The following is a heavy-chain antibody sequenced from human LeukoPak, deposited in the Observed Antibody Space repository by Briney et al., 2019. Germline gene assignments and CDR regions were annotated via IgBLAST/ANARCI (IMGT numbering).Heavy chain of an antibody. J-gene: IGHJ5*02. Sequence: PSETLSLTCTAPGGSISSYYWSWIRQPPGKGLEWIGYIYYSGGTNYNPSLKSRVTTSVDTSKNQFDLKLSSVTAADTAVYYCARHGRATLVFDPWGQGTLVTVSS. V-gene: IGHV4-59*08. CDR2: IYYSGGT. CDR1: GGSISSYY. D-gene: IGHD5-12*01. CDR3: ARHGRATLVFDP.